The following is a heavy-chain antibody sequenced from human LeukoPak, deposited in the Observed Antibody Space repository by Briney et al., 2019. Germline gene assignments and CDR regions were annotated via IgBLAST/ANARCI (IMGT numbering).Heavy chain of an antibody. D-gene: IGHD3-16*02. CDR2: IYYSGST. CDR1: GGSFSGYC. V-gene: IGHV4-31*11. CDR3: ATTTAITFGGVIATDAFDI. J-gene: IGHJ3*02. Sequence: SETLSLTCAVYGGSFSGYCWSWIRQHPGKGLEWIGYIYYSGSTYYNPSLKSRVTISVDTSKNQFSLKLSSVTAADTAVYYCATTTAITFGGVIATDAFDIWGQGTMVTVSS.